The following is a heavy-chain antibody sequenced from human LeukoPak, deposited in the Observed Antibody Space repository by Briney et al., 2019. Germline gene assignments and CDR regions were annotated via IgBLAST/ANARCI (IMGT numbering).Heavy chain of an antibody. V-gene: IGHV4-61*02. D-gene: IGHD2-2*02. CDR1: GGSISSGSYY. Sequence: SQTLSLTCTASGGSISSGSYYWSWIRQPAGTGLEWIGRIYTSGSTNYNPSLKSRVTISVDTSKNQFSLKLSSVTAADTAVYYCARGGYCSSTSCYMGAHDWFDPWGQGTLVTVSS. J-gene: IGHJ5*02. CDR3: ARGGYCSSTSCYMGAHDWFDP. CDR2: IYTSGST.